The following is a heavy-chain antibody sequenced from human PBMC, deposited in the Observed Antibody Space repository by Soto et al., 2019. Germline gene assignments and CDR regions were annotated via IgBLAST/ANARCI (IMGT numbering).Heavy chain of an antibody. Sequence: SETLSLTCTVSGGSISGGGYSWSWIRQPPWKVVEWIGYIYHGGRTXYKPSLKXXVTISVDGSKKXFSLKXRSVTAADTAVYYCARVPSPWGQGTLVTVSS. CDR1: GGSISGGGYS. V-gene: IGHV4-30-2*01. J-gene: IGHJ5*02. CDR3: ARVPSP. CDR2: IYHGGRT.